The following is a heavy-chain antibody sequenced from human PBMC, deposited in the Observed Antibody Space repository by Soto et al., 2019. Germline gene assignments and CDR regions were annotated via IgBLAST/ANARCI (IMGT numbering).Heavy chain of an antibody. V-gene: IGHV3-23*01. CDR3: AKRNNYYAQSRWVAR. CDR2: ISGSGGST. CDR1: GFTFSSYA. D-gene: IGHD3-10*01. J-gene: IGHJ5*02. Sequence: EVQLLESGGGLVQPGGSLRLSCAASGFTFSSYAMSWVRQAPGKGLEWVSAISGSGGSTYYADSVKGRFTISRDNSKNVLDRQMSSKTAASTAVYYCAKRNNYYAQSRWVARGGKGSVITVSS.